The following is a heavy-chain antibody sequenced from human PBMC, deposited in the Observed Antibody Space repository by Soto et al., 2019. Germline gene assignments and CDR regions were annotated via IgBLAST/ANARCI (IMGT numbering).Heavy chain of an antibody. V-gene: IGHV3-30*18. CDR3: AKDAFGGYNLGSYVDY. CDR2: VSFDGSHK. Sequence: GGSLRLSCAASGFTFITSGMHWVRQAPGKGLEWVAVVSFDGSHKYYADSVKGRFTISRDNSKNTLYLQMNSLTGEDTAVYYCAKDAFGGYNLGSYVDYWGQGTLVTVSS. D-gene: IGHD5-12*01. J-gene: IGHJ4*02. CDR1: GFTFITSG.